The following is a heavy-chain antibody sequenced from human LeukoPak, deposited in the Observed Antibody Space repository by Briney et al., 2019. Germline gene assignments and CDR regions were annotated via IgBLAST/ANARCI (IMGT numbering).Heavy chain of an antibody. CDR2: IFYSGST. V-gene: IGHV4-39*01. D-gene: IGHD3-10*01. CDR1: SGSISTSNYY. Sequence: SETLSLTCTVSSGSISTSNYYWGWVRQPPGKALEWIGNIFYSGSTYYNPSLKSRVTISVDTSKNQFSLKLSSVTAADTAVYYCARLRITMVRGVSWFDPWGQGTLVTVSS. CDR3: ARLRITMVRGVSWFDP. J-gene: IGHJ5*02.